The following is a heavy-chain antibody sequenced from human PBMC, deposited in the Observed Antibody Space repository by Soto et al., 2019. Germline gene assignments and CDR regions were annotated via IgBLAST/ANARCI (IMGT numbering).Heavy chain of an antibody. V-gene: IGHV1-46*01. CDR2: INPSGGST. CDR3: AKEGGDDYYDSSGYYFFDY. Sequence: ASVKVSCKASGYTFTSYYMHWVRQAPGQGLEWMGIINPSGGSTSYAQKFQGRVTMTRDTSTSTVYMELNSLRAEDTAVYYCAKEGGDDYYDSSGYYFFDYWGQGTLVTVSS. J-gene: IGHJ4*02. D-gene: IGHD3-22*01. CDR1: GYTFTSYY.